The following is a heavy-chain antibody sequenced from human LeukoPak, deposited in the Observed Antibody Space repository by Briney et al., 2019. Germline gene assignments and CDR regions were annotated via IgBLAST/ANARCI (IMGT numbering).Heavy chain of an antibody. CDR3: ARGIAAAGSIF. D-gene: IGHD6-13*01. CDR1: GFTFSSYA. CDR2: ISCSGGST. V-gene: IGHV3-23*01. J-gene: IGHJ4*02. Sequence: GGSLTLSCAASGFTFSSYAMSWVRQAPGKGLEWISTISCSGGSTYYEDSVKGRFTISRDNSKNTLYLQMNSQRAEYTAVNYCARGIAAAGSIFWGQGTLVTVSS.